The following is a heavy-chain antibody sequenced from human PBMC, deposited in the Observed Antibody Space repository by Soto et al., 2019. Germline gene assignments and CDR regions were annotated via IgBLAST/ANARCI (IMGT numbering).Heavy chain of an antibody. V-gene: IGHV4-61*01. CDR3: AREEKQLSRYGGEFDD. Sequence: QVQLQESGPGLVKPSETLSLTCSVSDGSVNTGNYYWSWIRQPPGKGLEWIGHIYYIGTTNYNPSLKSRVTISVDTSKNQFSLKVTSVTAADTAVYFCAREEKQLSRYGGEFDDWGQGILVTVSS. CDR1: DGSVNTGNYY. J-gene: IGHJ4*02. CDR2: IYYIGTT. D-gene: IGHD3-16*01.